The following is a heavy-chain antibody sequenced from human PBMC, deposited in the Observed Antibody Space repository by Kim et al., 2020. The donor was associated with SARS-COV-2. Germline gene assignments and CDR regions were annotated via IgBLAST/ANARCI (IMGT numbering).Heavy chain of an antibody. D-gene: IGHD2-2*01. CDR2: ISAYNGNT. J-gene: IGHJ6*02. Sequence: ASVKVSCKASGYTFTSYGISWVRQAPAQGLEWMGWISAYNGNTNYAQKLQDRVTMTTDTSTSTAYMELRSLRSDDTAMYYCARVESSPGDYYYYGMDVWGQGTTVTVSS. CDR1: GYTFTSYG. CDR3: ARVESSPGDYYYYGMDV. V-gene: IGHV1-18*04.